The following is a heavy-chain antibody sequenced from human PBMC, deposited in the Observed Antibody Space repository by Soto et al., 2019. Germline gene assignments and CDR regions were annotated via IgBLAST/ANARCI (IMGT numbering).Heavy chain of an antibody. CDR3: ARDGRVVGAFAI. CDR2: IYYSGST. CDR1: GGSVSSGSYY. D-gene: IGHD2-2*01. J-gene: IGHJ3*02. V-gene: IGHV4-61*01. Sequence: QVQLQESGPGLVKPSETLSLTCTVSGGSVSSGSYYWSWIRQPPGKGLEWIGYIYYSGSTNYNPSHKDPDNTPVDTNKNPFSIELSSVTAADTAVYYCARDGRVVGAFAIWGEGTMVTVSS.